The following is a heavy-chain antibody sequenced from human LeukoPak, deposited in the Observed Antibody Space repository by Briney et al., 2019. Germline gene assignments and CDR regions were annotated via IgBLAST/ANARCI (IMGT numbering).Heavy chain of an antibody. CDR1: GHSISTYY. J-gene: IGHJ4*02. V-gene: IGHV4-59*08. CDR3: ARHRIEVAGSYFDY. CDR2: MHYTAIT. Sequence: SETLSLTCTVSGHSISTYYWSWIRRPPGRGLEWIGYMHYTAITRYNPSLESRVTISADTSKSQFSLNLGSVTAADTAVYYCARHRIEVAGSYFDYWGQGTLVTVSS. D-gene: IGHD6-19*01.